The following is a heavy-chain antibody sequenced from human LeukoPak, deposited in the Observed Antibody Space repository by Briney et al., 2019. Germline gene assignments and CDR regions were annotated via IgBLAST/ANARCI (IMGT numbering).Heavy chain of an antibody. CDR3: AKGYCDGDCYDAFDI. CDR1: GYTFTSYY. V-gene: IGHV1-46*01. CDR2: INPSGGST. Sequence: ASVKVSCKASGYTFTSYYMHWVRQAPGQGLEWMGIINPSGGSTSYAQKFQGRVTMTRDTSTSTVYMELSSLRSEDTAVYYCAKGYCDGDCYDAFDIWGQGTMVTVSS. D-gene: IGHD2-21*02. J-gene: IGHJ3*02.